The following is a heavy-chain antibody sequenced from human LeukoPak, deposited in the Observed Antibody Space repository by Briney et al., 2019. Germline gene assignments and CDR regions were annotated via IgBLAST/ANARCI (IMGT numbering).Heavy chain of an antibody. J-gene: IGHJ4*02. V-gene: IGHV3-30*02. CDR2: IRYDGSNK. Sequence: PGGSLRLSCTATGFTFSNYGMHWVRQAPGKGLEGVAFIRYDGSNKYYGDSVKGRFTISRDNSKNTLYLQMNSLRAEDTAVYYCAKELGYSYGYDYWGQGTLVTVSS. CDR3: AKELGYSYGYDY. CDR1: GFTFSNYG. D-gene: IGHD5-18*01.